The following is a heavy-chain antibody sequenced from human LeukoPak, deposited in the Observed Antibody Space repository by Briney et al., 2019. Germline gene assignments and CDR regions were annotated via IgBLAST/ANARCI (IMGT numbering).Heavy chain of an antibody. CDR1: GFTFSSYA. Sequence: GGSLRLSCAASGFTFSSYATHWVRQAPGKGLEWVAVISYDGSNKYYADSVKGRFTISRDNSKNTLYLQMNSLRAEDTAVYYCARVDGVRLWNWFDPWGQGTLATVSS. D-gene: IGHD3-16*01. CDR3: ARVDGVRLWNWFDP. V-gene: IGHV3-30-3*01. CDR2: ISYDGSNK. J-gene: IGHJ5*02.